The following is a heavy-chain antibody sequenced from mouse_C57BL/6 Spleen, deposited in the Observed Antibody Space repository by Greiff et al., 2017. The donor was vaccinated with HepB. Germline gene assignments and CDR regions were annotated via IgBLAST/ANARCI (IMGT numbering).Heavy chain of an antibody. CDR3: TKGAYYGSLYYAMDY. CDR1: GYTFTSYW. CDR2: IYPGNSDT. Sequence: VQLKESGTVLARPGASVKMSCKTSGYTFTSYWMHWVNQRPGQGLEWIGAIYPGNSDTSYNQKFTGKAKLTAVTSARTAYMELSSLTNEDSAVYYCTKGAYYGSLYYAMDYWGQGTSVTVSS. J-gene: IGHJ4*01. V-gene: IGHV1-5*01. D-gene: IGHD1-1*01.